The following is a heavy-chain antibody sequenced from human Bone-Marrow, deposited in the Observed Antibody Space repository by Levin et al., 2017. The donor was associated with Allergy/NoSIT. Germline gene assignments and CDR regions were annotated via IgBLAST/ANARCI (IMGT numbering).Heavy chain of an antibody. Sequence: GGSLRLSCIVSGFTFRNAWMSWVRQAPGKGLECVGRIKSKTDREAADYAAPVKGRFTISRDDSRNTVYLQMNSLNTEDTAVYYGSTGIGTFDFWGQGTLVTVSS. D-gene: IGHD6-13*01. CDR2: IKSKTDREAA. J-gene: IGHJ4*02. V-gene: IGHV3-15*01. CDR3: STGIGTFDF. CDR1: GFTFRNAW.